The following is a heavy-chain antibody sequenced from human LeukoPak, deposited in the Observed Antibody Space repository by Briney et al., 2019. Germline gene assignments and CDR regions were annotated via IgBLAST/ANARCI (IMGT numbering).Heavy chain of an antibody. CDR3: ARRGDLYESRYYFDY. CDR2: IIPIFGTA. CDR1: GGTFSSYA. Sequence: SVKVSCKASGGTFSSYAISWVRQAPGQGLEWMGGIIPIFGTANYAQKFQGRVTITADKSTSTAYMELSSLRSEDTAVYYCARRGDLYESRYYFDYWGQGTLVTVSS. V-gene: IGHV1-69*06. J-gene: IGHJ4*02. D-gene: IGHD2-21*01.